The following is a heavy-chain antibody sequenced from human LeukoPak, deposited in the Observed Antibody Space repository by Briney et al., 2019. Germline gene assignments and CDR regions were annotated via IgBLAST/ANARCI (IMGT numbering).Heavy chain of an antibody. V-gene: IGHV3-13*01. CDR2: IGTKGDT. CDR1: GLIFSSYD. CDR3: AREMSDTVTWGWYFDL. J-gene: IGHJ2*01. Sequence: HAGGSLRLSCAASGLIFSSYDMHWVRQATGKGLEWVSAIGTKGDTYYSDSVRGRFTISRENGKNSLYLRMNSLRAGDTAVYYCAREMSDTVTWGWYFDLWGRGTLVTVSS. D-gene: IGHD4-17*01.